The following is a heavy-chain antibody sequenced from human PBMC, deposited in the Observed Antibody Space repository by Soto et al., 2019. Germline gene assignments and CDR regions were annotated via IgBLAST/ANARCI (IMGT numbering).Heavy chain of an antibody. CDR1: GFTFDDYA. Sequence: EVQLVESGGGLVQPGSSLRLSCAASGFTFDDYAMHWVRQAPGKGLEWVSGISWNSGSIGYADSVKGRFTISRDNAKNSLYLQMNSLRAEDTALYYCAKDGGITMVRGVITKSSGFDYWGQGTLVTVSS. CDR3: AKDGGITMVRGVITKSSGFDY. J-gene: IGHJ4*02. D-gene: IGHD3-10*01. V-gene: IGHV3-9*01. CDR2: ISWNSGSI.